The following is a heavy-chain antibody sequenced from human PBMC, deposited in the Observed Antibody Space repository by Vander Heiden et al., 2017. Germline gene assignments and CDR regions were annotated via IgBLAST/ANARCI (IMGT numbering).Heavy chain of an antibody. CDR3: AIDVDGGSDY. V-gene: IGHV4-59*01. Sequence: QVQLQESGPGLVKPSETLSLTCTVSGGSISSYYWSWIRQPPGKGLEWIGYIYYSGSTNYNPSLKSRVTISVDTSKNQFPLNLRSVTAADTAVYYCAIDVDGGSDYWGQGSLVAVYS. CDR2: IYYSGST. J-gene: IGHJ4*02. CDR1: GGSISSYY. D-gene: IGHD3-16*01.